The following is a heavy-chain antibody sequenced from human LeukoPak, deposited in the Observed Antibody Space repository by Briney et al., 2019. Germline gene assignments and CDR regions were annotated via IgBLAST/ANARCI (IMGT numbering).Heavy chain of an antibody. CDR1: GYTFTSHY. Sequence: GASVKVSCKASGYTFTSHYIHWMRQAPGQDLEWMGTVNPSGGSTSYARKFQDRVTMARDTSTSTVYMELSSLRSEDTALYYCARDWDGNLFYFDFWGQGTLVTVSS. J-gene: IGHJ4*02. D-gene: IGHD1-1*01. V-gene: IGHV1-46*01. CDR3: ARDWDGNLFYFDF. CDR2: VNPSGGST.